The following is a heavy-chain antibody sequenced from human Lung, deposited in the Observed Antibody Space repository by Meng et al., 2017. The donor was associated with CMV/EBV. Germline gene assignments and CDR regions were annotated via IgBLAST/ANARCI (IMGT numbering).Heavy chain of an antibody. Sequence: SLKISCAASGFTFSDYYMSWIRQAPGKGLEWVSYISSSGSTIYYADSVKGRFTISRDNAKNSLYLQMNSLRAEDTAVYYCARVRTRGYSGYGADAFDIWGQGXMVTVSS. D-gene: IGHD5-12*01. V-gene: IGHV3-11*04. CDR3: ARVRTRGYSGYGADAFDI. CDR2: ISSSGSTI. J-gene: IGHJ3*02. CDR1: GFTFSDYY.